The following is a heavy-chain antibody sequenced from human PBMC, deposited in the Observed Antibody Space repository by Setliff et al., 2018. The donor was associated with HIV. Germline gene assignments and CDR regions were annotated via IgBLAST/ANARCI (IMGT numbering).Heavy chain of an antibody. CDR3: ARVGSYWSTFDY. Sequence: GASVKVSCKASGYTLTTYGISWVRQAPGQGPEWMGWINTETGNPMYAQAFKGRLVFSLDTSVSTAYLQINSLKAEDTAMYYCARVGSYWSTFDYWGQGALVTVSS. J-gene: IGHJ4*02. CDR1: GYTLTTYG. D-gene: IGHD1-26*01. V-gene: IGHV7-4-1*02. CDR2: INTETGNP.